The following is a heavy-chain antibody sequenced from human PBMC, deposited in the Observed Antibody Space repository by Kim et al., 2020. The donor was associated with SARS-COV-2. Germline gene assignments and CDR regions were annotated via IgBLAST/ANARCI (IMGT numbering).Heavy chain of an antibody. J-gene: IGHJ4*02. Sequence: IKGDGSERYYVDSVKGRFTISRDNAKSSLYLQISSLRAEDTAVYYCAREQSWGQGTLVTVSS. CDR2: IKGDGSER. V-gene: IGHV3-7*03. CDR3: AREQS.